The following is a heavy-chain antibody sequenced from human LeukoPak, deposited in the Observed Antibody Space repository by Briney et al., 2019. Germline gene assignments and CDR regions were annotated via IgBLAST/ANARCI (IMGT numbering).Heavy chain of an antibody. Sequence: GGSLRLSCAASGFTVSNNYMNWVRQAPGKGLEWVSSISGRSSHIYYADSIKGRFTISRDNAKNSLYLQMNSLRDEDTAVYYCTRAFPPLRTATAGDLWGQGTLVTVSS. D-gene: IGHD4-11*01. V-gene: IGHV3-21*06. CDR2: ISGRSSHI. CDR3: TRAFPPLRTATAGDL. CDR1: GFTVSNNY. J-gene: IGHJ5*02.